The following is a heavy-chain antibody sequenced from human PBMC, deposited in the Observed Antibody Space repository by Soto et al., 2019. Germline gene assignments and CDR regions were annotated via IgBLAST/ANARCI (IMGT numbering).Heavy chain of an antibody. Sequence: QLQLVQSGADVKKPGASVKVSCKASGYTFTSYGISWVRQAPAQRLDGMGWTSDYNGNTNYGQMLQGRVTMTTDTSTSMAYMELRSLRSDDTAVYYCARVQQHPRYYDSTGWTCEHGYWGQGTLVTVSS. V-gene: IGHV1-18*01. J-gene: IGHJ4*02. CDR2: TSDYNGNT. D-gene: IGHD3-22*01. CDR1: GYTFTSYG. CDR3: ARVQQHPRYYDSTGWTCEHGY.